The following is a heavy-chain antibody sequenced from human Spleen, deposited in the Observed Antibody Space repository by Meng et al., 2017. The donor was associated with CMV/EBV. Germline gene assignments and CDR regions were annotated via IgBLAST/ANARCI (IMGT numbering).Heavy chain of an antibody. CDR2: ISSRAEST. V-gene: IGHV3-23*01. J-gene: IGHJ4*02. CDR1: GFNFNDYA. Sequence: GESLKISCAASGFNFNDYAMSWARRAPGRGLEWVSTISSRAESTHYADSVKGRFTISRDNFKNTLYLQMSSLRAEDTAVYYCDASDFWGQGTPVTVSS. CDR3: DASDF. D-gene: IGHD6-6*01.